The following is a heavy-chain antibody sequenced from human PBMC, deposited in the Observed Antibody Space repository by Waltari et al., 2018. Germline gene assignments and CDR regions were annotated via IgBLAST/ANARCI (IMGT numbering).Heavy chain of an antibody. V-gene: IGHV4-38-2*01. D-gene: IGHD3-10*01. Sequence: QVQLQESGPGLVKPSETLSLTCPVSGYSIRSGYYWVWIRQPPGNGLEWIGSTYHGGNLFYNPSLQSRVTITIDTSKNQFSLKLSSVTAADTAVYYCGRHNHYSPLDYWGQGTLVTVSS. CDR2: TYHGGNL. J-gene: IGHJ4*02. CDR3: GRHNHYSPLDY. CDR1: GYSIRSGYY.